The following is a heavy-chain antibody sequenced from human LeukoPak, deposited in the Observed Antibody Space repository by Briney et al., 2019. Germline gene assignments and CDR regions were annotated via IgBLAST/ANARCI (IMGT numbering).Heavy chain of an antibody. CDR1: AGSISSHY. V-gene: IGHV4-59*11. Sequence: SETLSLTCSVSAGSISSHYWSWIRQPPGKGLEWIGYIYYSGTTNYNPSLKSRVTISVDTSKNQFSLKLSSVTAADTAVYYCARASGDYYDSSADAFDIWGQGTMVTVSS. J-gene: IGHJ3*02. CDR2: IYYSGTT. D-gene: IGHD3-22*01. CDR3: ARASGDYYDSSADAFDI.